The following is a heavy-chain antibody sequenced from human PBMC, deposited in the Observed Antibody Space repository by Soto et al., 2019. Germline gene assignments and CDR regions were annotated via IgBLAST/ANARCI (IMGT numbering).Heavy chain of an antibody. V-gene: IGHV4-59*01. D-gene: IGHD5-18*01. CDR3: ARVRGEDTAMVHYYYMDV. CDR1: GGSISSYY. Sequence: SETLSLTCTVSGGSISSYYWSWIRQPPGKGLEWIGYIYYSGSTNYNPSLKSRVTISVDTSKNQFSLKLSSVTAADTAVYYCARVRGEDTAMVHYYYMDVWGKGTTVTVSS. J-gene: IGHJ6*03. CDR2: IYYSGST.